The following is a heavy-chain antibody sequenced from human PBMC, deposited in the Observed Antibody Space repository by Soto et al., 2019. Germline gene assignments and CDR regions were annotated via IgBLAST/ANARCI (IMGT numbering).Heavy chain of an antibody. CDR1: GFTFSSYA. CDR2: ISYDGSNK. D-gene: IGHD6-19*01. J-gene: IGHJ4*02. Sequence: QVQLVESGGGVVQPGRSLRLSCAASGFTFSSYAMHWVRQAPGKGLEWVAVISYDGSNKYYADSVKGRFTISRDNSKNTLYLQMNSLRAEDTAVYYGARGEQWLVKKWAQGTLVTVSS. CDR3: ARGEQWLVKK. V-gene: IGHV3-30-3*01.